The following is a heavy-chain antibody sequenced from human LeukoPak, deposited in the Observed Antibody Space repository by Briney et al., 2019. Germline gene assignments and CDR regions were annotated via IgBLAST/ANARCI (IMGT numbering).Heavy chain of an antibody. D-gene: IGHD3-10*01. Sequence: GGSLRLSCAASGFTFSTYAMSWVRQAPGKGLEWVSGIRGSGGATYYADSGKGRFTISRDNSKNTLYLQMNSLRAEDTAVYYCAKDDLGFGKLGYWGQGTLVTVSS. CDR1: GFTFSTYA. CDR3: AKDDLGFGKLGY. J-gene: IGHJ4*02. V-gene: IGHV3-23*01. CDR2: IRGSGGAT.